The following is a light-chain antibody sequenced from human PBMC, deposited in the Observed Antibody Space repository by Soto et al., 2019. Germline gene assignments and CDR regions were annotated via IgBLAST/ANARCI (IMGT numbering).Light chain of an antibody. J-gene: IGKJ3*01. CDR2: AAY. V-gene: IGKV3-20*01. Sequence: EIVLKQSPGTLSLSTWERATLSCRASQSVSVNSLAWDQQKGGQAPRLLIYAAYTRATGVPDRVSGSGSGTDCALTISGLETEDFAVYYCQQSGGSPFTFGPGTKVDL. CDR1: QSVSVNS. CDR3: QQSGGSPFT.